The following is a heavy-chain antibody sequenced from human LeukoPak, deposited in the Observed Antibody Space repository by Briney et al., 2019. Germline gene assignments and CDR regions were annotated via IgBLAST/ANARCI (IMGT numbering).Heavy chain of an antibody. CDR3: ARDSYYYDSSGYYYGFDY. CDR2: ISSSSSYI. V-gene: IGHV3-21*01. J-gene: IGHJ4*02. CDR1: GFTFSSYS. D-gene: IGHD3-22*01. Sequence: GGSLRLSCAASGFTFSSYSMNWVRQAPGKGLEWVSSISSSSSYIYYADSVKGRFTISRDNAKNSLYLQMNSLRAEDTAVYYCARDSYYYDSSGYYYGFDYWGQGTLVTVSS.